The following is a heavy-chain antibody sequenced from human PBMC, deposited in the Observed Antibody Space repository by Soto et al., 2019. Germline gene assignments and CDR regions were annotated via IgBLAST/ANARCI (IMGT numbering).Heavy chain of an antibody. CDR2: VNPILSMS. J-gene: IGHJ4*02. CDR1: GDTFNFYS. D-gene: IGHD3-10*01. Sequence: QVQLVQSGAEVKRPGSSVKVSCKASGDTFNFYSINWVRQAPGLGLEWMGRVNPILSMSNYAQRFQGRDTMTANKSTSTADMELSGLRFEDTAIYYCATSYGSGYRAFNFWGQGALVTVSS. V-gene: IGHV1-69*04. CDR3: ATSYGSGYRAFNF.